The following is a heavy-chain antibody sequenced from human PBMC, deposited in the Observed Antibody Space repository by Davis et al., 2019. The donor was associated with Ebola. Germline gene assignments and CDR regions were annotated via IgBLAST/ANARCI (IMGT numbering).Heavy chain of an antibody. CDR1: GFTFSSNY. CDR2: INSDGSST. CDR3: AREDYSPPYYYYGMDV. D-gene: IGHD4-11*01. Sequence: PGGSLRLSCAASGFTFSSNYMNWVRQAPGKGLVWVSRINSDGSSTSYADSVKGRFTISRDNAKNTVYLQMNSLRAEDTAVYYCAREDYSPPYYYYGMDVWGQGTTVTVSS. V-gene: IGHV3-74*01. J-gene: IGHJ6*02.